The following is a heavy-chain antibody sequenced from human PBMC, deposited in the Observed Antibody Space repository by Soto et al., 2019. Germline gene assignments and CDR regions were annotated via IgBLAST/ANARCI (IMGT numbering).Heavy chain of an antibody. CDR1: GFPFSFYG. Sequence: PGGSLRLSCAVSGFPFSFYGFHWVRQSRSKGLVWLGVIVSDASAKYHAAYLEGRCFTSSDDSKEILYLQMNSLRVEDTAVYYCGREDAFDLENGFDMWGQGTMVTVSS. D-gene: IGHD3-3*02. J-gene: IGHJ3*02. CDR3: GREDAFDLENGFDM. V-gene: IGHV3-33*01. CDR2: IVSDASAK.